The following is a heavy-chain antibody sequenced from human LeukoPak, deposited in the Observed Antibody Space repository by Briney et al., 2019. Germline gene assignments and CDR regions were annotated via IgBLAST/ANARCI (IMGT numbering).Heavy chain of an antibody. V-gene: IGHV1-8*02. Sequence: ASVKVSCKASGYTFTNYYIHWVRQAPGQGLEWMGWMNPNSGNTGYAQKFQGRVTMTRNTSISTAYMELSSLRSEDTAVYYCAREVLLWFGELTNPLDYWGQGTLVTVSS. CDR3: AREVLLWFGELTNPLDY. CDR1: GYTFTNYY. J-gene: IGHJ4*02. D-gene: IGHD3-10*01. CDR2: MNPNSGNT.